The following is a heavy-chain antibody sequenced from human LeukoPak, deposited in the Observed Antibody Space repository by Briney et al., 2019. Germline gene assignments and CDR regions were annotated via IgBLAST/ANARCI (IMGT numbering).Heavy chain of an antibody. CDR1: GGSFSSYY. CDR3: ARCPYYYDSSGYSYYYYYYMDV. J-gene: IGHJ6*03. V-gene: IGHV4-39*07. CDR2: IYYSGST. Sequence: ETLSLTCAVYGGSFSSYYWGWIRQPPGKGLEWIGSIYYSGSTYYNPSLKSRVTISVDTSKNQFSLKLSSVTAADTAVYYCARCPYYYDSSGYSYYYYYYMDVWGKGTTVTVSS. D-gene: IGHD3-22*01.